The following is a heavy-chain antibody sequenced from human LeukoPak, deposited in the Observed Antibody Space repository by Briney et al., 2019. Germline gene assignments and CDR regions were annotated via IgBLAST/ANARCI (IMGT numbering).Heavy chain of an antibody. V-gene: IGHV4-61*09. J-gene: IGHJ4*02. Sequence: SQTLSLTCTVSGGSISSGSYYWSWIRQPAGKGLEWIGHIYTSGSTNYNPSLKSRVTISVDASKNQFSLNLSSVTAADTAVYYCARRPRPRPFDYWGQGTLVTVSS. CDR2: IYTSGST. CDR1: GGSISSGSYY. CDR3: ARRPRPRPFDY.